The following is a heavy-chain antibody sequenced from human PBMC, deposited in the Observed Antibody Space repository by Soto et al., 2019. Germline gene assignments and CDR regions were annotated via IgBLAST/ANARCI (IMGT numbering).Heavy chain of an antibody. V-gene: IGHV4-31*03. CDR1: GGSISSGGYY. CDR2: IYYSGST. Sequence: QVQLQESGPGLVKPSQTLSLTCTVSGGSISSGGYYWSWIRQHPGKGLDPQHPGKGLEWIGYIYYSGSTYYNPSLKRRGTISVATSKNQFSLKLSSVTAADTAVYYCARSISPWGQGTLVTVSS. CDR3: ARSISP. D-gene: IGHD3-3*01. J-gene: IGHJ5*02.